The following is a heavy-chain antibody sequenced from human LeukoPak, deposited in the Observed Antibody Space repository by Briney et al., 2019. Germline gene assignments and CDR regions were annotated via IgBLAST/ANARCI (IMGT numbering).Heavy chain of an antibody. V-gene: IGHV3-48*01. CDR3: ARLRCSSSNLDGDY. J-gene: IGHJ4*02. Sequence: PGGSLRLSCAASGFTFSSYSMNWVRQAPGKGLEWLSYISSGGSTVQYADSVRGRFTVSRDKAKNSLYLQMNSLRAEDTALYFCARLRCSSSNLDGDYWGQGTLVTVSS. D-gene: IGHD6-13*01. CDR1: GFTFSSYS. CDR2: ISSGGSTV.